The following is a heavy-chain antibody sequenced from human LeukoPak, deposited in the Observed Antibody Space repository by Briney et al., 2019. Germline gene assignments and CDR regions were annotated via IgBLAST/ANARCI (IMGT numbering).Heavy chain of an antibody. V-gene: IGHV4-4*02. CDR2: ISHSGTT. J-gene: IGHJ5*02. D-gene: IGHD6-13*01. Sequence: KTSETLSLTCGVSGGSIDITNYWSWVRQAPGKGLEWIGEISHSGTTNYNPSLRSRVTMFLDRANNQFSLSLTSVTAADSAVYYCARGCSAGTPHNWFDPWGQGTLVTVSS. CDR1: GGSIDITNY. CDR3: ARGCSAGTPHNWFDP.